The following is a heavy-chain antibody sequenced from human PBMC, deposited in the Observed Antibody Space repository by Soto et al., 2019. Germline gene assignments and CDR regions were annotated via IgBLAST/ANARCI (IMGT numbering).Heavy chain of an antibody. CDR3: ARDRRGSYYAGQGWFEP. CDR2: IYYSGST. D-gene: IGHD1-26*01. V-gene: IGHV4-59*01. Sequence: SETLSLTCTVSGGSISSYYWSWIRQPPGKGLEWIGYIYYSGSTNYNPSLKSRVTISVDTSKNQFSLKLSSVTAADTAVYYCARDRRGSYYAGQGWFEPWGQGTLVTVSS. J-gene: IGHJ5*02. CDR1: GGSISSYY.